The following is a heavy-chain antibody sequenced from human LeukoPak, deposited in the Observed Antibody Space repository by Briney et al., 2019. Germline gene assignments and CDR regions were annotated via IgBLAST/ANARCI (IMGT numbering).Heavy chain of an antibody. CDR1: GFTFSNFG. V-gene: IGHV3-30*18. CDR3: AKERCSGSACYIFDS. D-gene: IGHD2-15*01. CDR2: ISYDGSST. J-gene: IGHJ4*02. Sequence: GGSLRLSCAASGFTFSNFGMHWVRQTPGKGLECVAVISYDGSSTYYADSVKGRFTISRDNSKSTLSLQLSSMGVEDKAVYYCAKERCSGSACYIFDSWGQGTLVIVSA.